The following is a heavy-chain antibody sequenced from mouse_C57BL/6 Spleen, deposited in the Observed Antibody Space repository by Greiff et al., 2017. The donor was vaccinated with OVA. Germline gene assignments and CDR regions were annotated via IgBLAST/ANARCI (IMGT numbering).Heavy chain of an antibody. V-gene: IGHV5-16*01. CDR2: INYDGSST. Sequence: EVMLVESEGGLVQPGSSMKLSCTASGFTFSDYYMAWVRQVPEKGLEWVANINYDGSSTYYLDSLKSRFIISRDNAKNILYLQMSSLKSEDTATYYCARDVLGLDYWGQGTTLTVSS. D-gene: IGHD4-1*01. J-gene: IGHJ2*01. CDR3: ARDVLGLDY. CDR1: GFTFSDYY.